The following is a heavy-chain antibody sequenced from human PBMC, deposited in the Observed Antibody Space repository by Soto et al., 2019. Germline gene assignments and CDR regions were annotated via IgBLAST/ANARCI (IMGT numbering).Heavy chain of an antibody. CDR1: GYTFNSYY. CDR2: INPSGGST. V-gene: IGHV1-46*02. D-gene: IGHD3-22*01. J-gene: IGHJ5*02. Sequence: ASVKVSCKASGYTFNSYYIHWVRQAPGQGLEWMGIINPSGGSTSYAQKFQGRVTMTSDTSTSTVYMELSSLRSDDTAVYYCARDRNVRDYYDNSCHLNWFDHWG. CDR3: ARDRNVRDYYDNSCHLNWFDH.